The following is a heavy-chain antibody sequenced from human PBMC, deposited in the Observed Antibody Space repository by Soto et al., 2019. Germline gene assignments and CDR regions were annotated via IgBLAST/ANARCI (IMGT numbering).Heavy chain of an antibody. CDR1: GFTFSSYW. CDR3: VRTSLVVAAATREDY. Sequence: EVQLVESGGGLVQPGGSLRLSCAASGFTFSSYWMHWVRQAPGKGLGWVSRINSEGSSTSNGDSVKGRFTISRDNAKNTLYLQMNSLRAEDTAVYYCVRTSLVVAAATREDYWGQGTLVTVSS. D-gene: IGHD2-15*01. CDR2: INSEGSST. V-gene: IGHV3-74*01. J-gene: IGHJ4*02.